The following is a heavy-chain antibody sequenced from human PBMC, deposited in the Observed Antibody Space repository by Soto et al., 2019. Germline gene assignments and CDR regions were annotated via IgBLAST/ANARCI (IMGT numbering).Heavy chain of an antibody. V-gene: IGHV4-34*01. D-gene: IGHD4-17*01. J-gene: IGHJ4*02. Sequence: AETLALTGAVYGGSFSGYYWSWIRQPPGKGLEWIGEIDHSGSTNYNPSLKSRVTISVDTSKNQFSLKLSSVTAADTAVYYCARTSVTTSYFDYWGQGTLVTVS. CDR1: GGSFSGYY. CDR2: IDHSGST. CDR3: ARTSVTTSYFDY.